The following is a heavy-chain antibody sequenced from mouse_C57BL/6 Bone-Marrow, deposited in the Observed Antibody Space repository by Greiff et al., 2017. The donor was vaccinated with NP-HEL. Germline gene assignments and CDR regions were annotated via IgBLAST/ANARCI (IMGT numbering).Heavy chain of an antibody. Sequence: QVQLKQPGAELVRPGSSVKLSCKASGYTFTSYWMHWVKQRPIQGLEWIGNIDPSDSETHYNQKFKDKATLTVDKSSSTAYMQLSSLTSEDSAVYYCGGGRYGYFWFAYWGQGTLVTVSA. CDR2: IDPSDSET. CDR3: GGGRYGYFWFAY. CDR1: GYTFTSYW. J-gene: IGHJ3*01. D-gene: IGHD2-2*01. V-gene: IGHV1-52*01.